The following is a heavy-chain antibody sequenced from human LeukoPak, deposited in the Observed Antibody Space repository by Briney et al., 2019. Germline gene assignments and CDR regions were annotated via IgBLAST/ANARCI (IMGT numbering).Heavy chain of an antibody. J-gene: IGHJ3*02. V-gene: IGHV4-38-2*02. D-gene: IGHD3-22*01. CDR2: IYHSGTL. CDR3: ARTSGYYNDAFDI. Sequence: TSETLSLTCNVSVYSISNGYYWGWIRRPPGKGLEWFGSIYHSGTLYHNPPLESRVTIFVDTANNQFSLTLDSVTAADAAVYHCARTSGYYNDAFDIWGQGTKVTVSS. CDR1: VYSISNGYY.